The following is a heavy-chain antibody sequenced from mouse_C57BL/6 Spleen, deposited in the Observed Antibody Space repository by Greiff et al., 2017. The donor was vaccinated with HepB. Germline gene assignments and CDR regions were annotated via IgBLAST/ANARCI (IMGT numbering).Heavy chain of an antibody. CDR2: IHPNSGST. CDR1: GYTFTSYW. J-gene: IGHJ2*01. D-gene: IGHD1-1*01. CDR3: ARSRGITTVVNYFDY. V-gene: IGHV1-64*01. Sequence: QVQLQQPGAELVKPGASVKLSCKASGYTFTSYWMHWVKQRPGQGLEWIGMIHPNSGSTNYNEKFKSKATLTVDKSSSTAYMQLSSLTSEDSAVYYCARSRGITTVVNYFDYWGQGTTLTVSS.